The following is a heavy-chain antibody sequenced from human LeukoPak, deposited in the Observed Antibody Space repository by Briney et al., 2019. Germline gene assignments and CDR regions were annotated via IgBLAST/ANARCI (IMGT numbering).Heavy chain of an antibody. Sequence: PSETLSLTCTVSGGSISSGGYYWSWIRQHPGKGLEWIGYIYYSGSTNYNPSLESRVTMSVDTSKNKFTLKLSSVTAADTAVYYCARNAAVATSRSWFDPWGQGSLVTVSS. CDR1: GGSISSGGYY. CDR2: IYYSGST. CDR3: ARNAAVATSRSWFDP. V-gene: IGHV4-61*08. J-gene: IGHJ5*02. D-gene: IGHD6-19*01.